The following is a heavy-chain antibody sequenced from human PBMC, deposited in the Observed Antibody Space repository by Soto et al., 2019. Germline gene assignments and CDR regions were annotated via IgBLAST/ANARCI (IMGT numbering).Heavy chain of an antibody. Sequence: ASETLSLTCTVSGGSISSGGYYWSWIRQHPGKGLEWIGYIYYSGSTYYNASLKSRVTISLDTSKNQFSLKLSSVTAADTAVYYCASTVDTAMGRRRFDYWGQGTLVTRLL. CDR2: IYYSGST. CDR1: GGSISSGGYY. J-gene: IGHJ4*02. D-gene: IGHD5-18*01. V-gene: IGHV4-31*03. CDR3: ASTVDTAMGRRRFDY.